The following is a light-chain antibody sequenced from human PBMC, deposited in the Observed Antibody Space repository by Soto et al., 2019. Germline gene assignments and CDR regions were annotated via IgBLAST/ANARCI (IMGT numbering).Light chain of an antibody. Sequence: EIVMTQSPATLSVSPXEXATLSCRASQSVSKNLAWYQQKPGQAPRLLMFGASTRATGVPARISGSGSGTEFTLTISSLQSEDFAAYYCQQYSRWPPTFGQGTKLAIK. CDR2: GAS. V-gene: IGKV3-15*01. J-gene: IGKJ2*01. CDR3: QQYSRWPPT. CDR1: QSVSKN.